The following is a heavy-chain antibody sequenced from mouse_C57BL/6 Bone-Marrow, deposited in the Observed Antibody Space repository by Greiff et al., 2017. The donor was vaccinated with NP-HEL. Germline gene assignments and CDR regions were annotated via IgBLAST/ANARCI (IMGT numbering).Heavy chain of an antibody. V-gene: IGHV5-12*01. CDR2: ISNGGGST. J-gene: IGHJ4*01. CDR1: GFTFSDYY. D-gene: IGHD2-5*01. CDR3: ARQRDYYSIYYAMDY. Sequence: EVNVVESGGGLVQPGGSLKLSCAASGFTFSDYYMYWVRQTPEKRLEWVAYISNGGGSTYYPDTVKGRFTISRDNAKNTLYLQMSRLKSEDTAMYYCARQRDYYSIYYAMDYWGQGTSVTVSS.